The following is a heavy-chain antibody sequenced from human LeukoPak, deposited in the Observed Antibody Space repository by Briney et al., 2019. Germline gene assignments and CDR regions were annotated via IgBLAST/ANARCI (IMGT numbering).Heavy chain of an antibody. CDR1: GFSFSTTW. Sequence: GGSLRLSCAASGFSFSTTWMHWVRQAPGKGLVWVSRINSDGSSTIYADSVKGRFTISRDNAKNSLYLQMNSLRAEDTALYYCARVDRAPYYDILTGYSPIYYFDYWGQGTLVTVSS. CDR3: ARVDRAPYYDILTGYSPIYYFDY. J-gene: IGHJ4*02. CDR2: INSDGSST. D-gene: IGHD3-9*01. V-gene: IGHV3-74*01.